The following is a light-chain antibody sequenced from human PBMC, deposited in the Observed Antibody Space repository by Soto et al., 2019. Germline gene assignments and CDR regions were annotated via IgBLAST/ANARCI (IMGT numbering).Light chain of an antibody. CDR2: DVS. Sequence: QSALTQPASVSGSPGQSITISCTGTSSDIGGYNYVSWYQQHPGKAPKLIIYDVSNRPSEISNRFSGSQSGNTASLTISGLPAEDEADYYCSSYTTTSTPVVVGGGTKLTVL. V-gene: IGLV2-14*01. CDR1: SSDIGGYNY. J-gene: IGLJ2*01. CDR3: SSYTTTSTPVV.